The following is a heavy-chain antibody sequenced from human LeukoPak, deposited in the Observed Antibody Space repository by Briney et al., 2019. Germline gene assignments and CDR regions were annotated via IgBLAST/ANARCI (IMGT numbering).Heavy chain of an antibody. J-gene: IGHJ4*02. CDR2: IDSNSNFM. CDR1: EFSLWCYS. D-gene: IGHD6-13*01. V-gene: IGHV3-21*01. Sequence: GGSLRLFCGASEFSLWCYSINGVRPAPGEGGGWVSLIDSNSNFMNYADSVKGRFTISRDNAKKSLYLEMNSLRAEDTAVYYCAKDSHSWSRDYWGQGTLVTVSS. CDR3: AKDSHSWSRDY.